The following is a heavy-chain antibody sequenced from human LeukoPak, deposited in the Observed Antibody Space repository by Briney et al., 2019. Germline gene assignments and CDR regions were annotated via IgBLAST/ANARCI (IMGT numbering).Heavy chain of an antibody. CDR2: ISGSGGST. Sequence: SGGSLRLSCAASGFTFSSYAMSWVRQAPGKGLEWVSAISGSGGSTYYADSVKGRFTISRDNSKNTLYLQMNSLRVEDTATYYCARDLAWGAFDYWGQGTLVTVSS. V-gene: IGHV3-23*01. CDR1: GFTFSSYA. J-gene: IGHJ4*02. D-gene: IGHD7-27*01. CDR3: ARDLAWGAFDY.